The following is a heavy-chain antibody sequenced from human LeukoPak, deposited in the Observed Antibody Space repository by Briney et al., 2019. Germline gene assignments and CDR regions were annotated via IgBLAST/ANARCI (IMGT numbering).Heavy chain of an antibody. CDR3: AKDGSGWYGRPLGYYFDY. CDR2: ISGGGSNT. J-gene: IGHJ4*02. Sequence: GGSLRLSCAVSGFTFSTCAMSWVRQTPGKGLEWVSGISGGGSNTYHADSVKGRFTISRDNSKNMMYLQMNSLRAEDTAVYYCAKDGSGWYGRPLGYYFDYWGQGTLVTVSS. D-gene: IGHD6-19*01. V-gene: IGHV3-23*01. CDR1: GFTFSTCA.